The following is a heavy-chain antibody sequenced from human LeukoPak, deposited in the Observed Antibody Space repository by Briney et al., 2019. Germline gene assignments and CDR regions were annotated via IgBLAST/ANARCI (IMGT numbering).Heavy chain of an antibody. J-gene: IGHJ4*02. CDR3: AGGSGWLIVH. CDR2: IKQDGSDK. CDR1: GVTLSSYW. D-gene: IGHD6-19*01. Sequence: QPGGSLRLSCTASGVTLSSYWLTWVRQAPGKGLEWVANIKQDGSDKRYVDSVKGRFTISRDNAKNLLYLQMNSLRVDDTGVYYCAGGSGWLIVHWGRGTLVTVSS. V-gene: IGHV3-7*01.